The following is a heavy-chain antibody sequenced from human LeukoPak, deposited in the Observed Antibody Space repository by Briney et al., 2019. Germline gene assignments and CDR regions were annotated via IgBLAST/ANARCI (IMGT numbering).Heavy chain of an antibody. D-gene: IGHD4-17*01. CDR2: IYRDGKT. CDR1: GFSVSSSY. J-gene: IGHJ4*02. CDR3: VRDSGDGDYEPPDS. V-gene: IGHV3-53*01. Sequence: GGSLRLSCAASGFSVSSSYMNWVRQAPGKGLEWVSIIYRDGKTFYADYVKGRFTISRDSSKNTLYLQMNSLRVEDTAVYYCVRDSGDGDYEPPDSWGQGTLVTVSS.